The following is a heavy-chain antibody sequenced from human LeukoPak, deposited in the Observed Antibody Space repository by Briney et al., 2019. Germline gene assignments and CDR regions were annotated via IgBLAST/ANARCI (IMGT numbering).Heavy chain of an antibody. CDR3: ARDWAHCGGDCYPGY. D-gene: IGHD2-21*02. J-gene: IGHJ4*02. V-gene: IGHV4-38-2*02. Sequence: PSETLSLTCGVSGYSISSGYYWGWIRQPPGKGLEWIGSIYHTGRTYYNPSLKSRVTISIDTSKNQFSLKLSSVTAADTAVYYCARDWAHCGGDCYPGYWGQGTLVTVSS. CDR2: IYHTGRT. CDR1: GYSISSGYY.